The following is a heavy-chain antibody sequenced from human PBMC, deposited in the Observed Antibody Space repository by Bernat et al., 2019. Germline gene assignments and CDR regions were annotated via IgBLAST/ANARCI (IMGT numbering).Heavy chain of an antibody. J-gene: IGHJ5*01. V-gene: IGHV2-5*02. CDR1: GFSLSTSGVG. CDR2: IYWDDDK. CDR3: AHRLALNVRFLTTEEFDS. Sequence: QITLKESGPTLVKPTQTLTLTCTFSGFSLSTSGVGVGWIRQPPGKALEWLALIYWDDDKRYSPSLKSRLTITKDTSKNQVVLTMTNMDPVDTATYYCAHRLALNVRFLTTEEFDSWGQGTLVTVSS. D-gene: IGHD3-3*01.